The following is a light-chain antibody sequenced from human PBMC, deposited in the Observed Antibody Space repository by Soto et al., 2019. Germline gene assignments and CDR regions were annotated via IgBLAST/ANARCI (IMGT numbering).Light chain of an antibody. V-gene: IGKV3-20*01. CDR1: QSISSSY. J-gene: IGKJ3*01. CDR2: GAS. Sequence: EIVLTQSPGTLSLSPGERATLSCRASQSISSSYLAWYQQKPGQAPRLLVYGASSRATGIPDRFSGSGSGTDFTLTISRLEPEDVEVYYCQQYGSSRFTFGPGTKVDIK. CDR3: QQYGSSRFT.